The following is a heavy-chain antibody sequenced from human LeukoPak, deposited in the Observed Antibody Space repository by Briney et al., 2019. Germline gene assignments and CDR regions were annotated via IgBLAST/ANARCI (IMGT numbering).Heavy chain of an antibody. Sequence: ASVKVSCKVSGYTLTELSMRWVRQAPGKGLEWMGGFDPEDGETIYAQKFQGRVTMTEDTSTDTAYMELSSLRSEDTAVYYCATDILGDFDWLLRGDYWGQGTLVTVSS. CDR2: FDPEDGET. CDR3: ATDILGDFDWLLRGDY. J-gene: IGHJ4*02. D-gene: IGHD3-9*01. V-gene: IGHV1-24*01. CDR1: GYTLTELS.